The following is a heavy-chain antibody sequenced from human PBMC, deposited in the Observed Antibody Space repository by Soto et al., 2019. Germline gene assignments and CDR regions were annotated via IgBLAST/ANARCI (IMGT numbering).Heavy chain of an antibody. V-gene: IGHV1-8*01. CDR3: ARCAVVRGSYYFDY. D-gene: IGHD2-15*01. CDR2: MNPNSGNT. Sequence: QVQLVQSGAEVKKPGASVKVSCKASGYTFTSYDINWVRQATGQGLEWMGWMNPNSGNTGYAQKFQGRVTMTRNTSISTAYMELSSLRSEDTAVYYCARCAVVRGSYYFDYWGQGTLVTVSS. CDR1: GYTFTSYD. J-gene: IGHJ4*02.